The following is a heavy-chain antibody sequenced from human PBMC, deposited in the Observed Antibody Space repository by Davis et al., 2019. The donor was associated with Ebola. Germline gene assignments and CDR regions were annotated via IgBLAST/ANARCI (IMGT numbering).Heavy chain of an antibody. CDR3: ARHYYDSSGQDY. CDR1: GGSISSYY. J-gene: IGHJ4*02. CDR2: IYYSGST. V-gene: IGHV4-39*01. Sequence: PSGTLSLTCTVSGGSISSYYWGWIRQPPGKGLEWIGSIYYSGSTYYNPSLKSRVTISVDTSKNQFSLKLSSVTAADTAVYYCARHYYDSSGQDYWGQGTLVTVSS. D-gene: IGHD3-22*01.